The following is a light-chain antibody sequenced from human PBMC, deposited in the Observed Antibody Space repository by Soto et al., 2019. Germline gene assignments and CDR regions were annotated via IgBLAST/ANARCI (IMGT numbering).Light chain of an antibody. V-gene: IGKV1-39*01. CDR2: GAS. Sequence: DIQVTQSPSSLSASVGDRVTITCRTSQSISTYFNWYQQTPGKAPKLLIHGASSLQSGVPSRFRGGGFGTDLTLTFNGLQPEEFATYSCQQSYGVPRTFGQGTRVEIK. J-gene: IGKJ1*01. CDR1: QSISTY. CDR3: QQSYGVPRT.